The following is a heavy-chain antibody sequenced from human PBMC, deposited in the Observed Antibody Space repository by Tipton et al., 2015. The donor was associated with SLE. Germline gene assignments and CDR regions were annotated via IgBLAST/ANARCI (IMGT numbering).Heavy chain of an antibody. Sequence: TLSLTCAVSGYSISSGYYWSWIRQPPGKGLEWIGEINHSGRTNYNPSLKSRVTISVDTSKNQFSLKLSSVTAADTAVYYCARLWWLKSSFDYWGQGTLVTVSS. D-gene: IGHD2-8*02. CDR3: ARLWWLKSSFDY. J-gene: IGHJ4*02. CDR1: GYSISSGYY. V-gene: IGHV4-34*01. CDR2: INHSGRT.